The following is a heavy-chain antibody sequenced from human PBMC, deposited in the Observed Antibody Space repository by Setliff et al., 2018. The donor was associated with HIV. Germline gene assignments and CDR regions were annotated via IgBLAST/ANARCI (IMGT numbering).Heavy chain of an antibody. Sequence: PGGSLRLSCAASGFTFSSYSMNWVRQAPGKGLEWVSYISSSSSTIYYADSVKGRFTISREDARNSGYLQMNSLRDDDTAVYFCARTAYYRDSSGYYSVAFDMWGPGTMVTVSS. CDR2: ISSSSSTI. CDR3: ARTAYYRDSSGYYSVAFDM. D-gene: IGHD3-22*01. J-gene: IGHJ3*02. CDR1: GFTFSSYS. V-gene: IGHV3-48*02.